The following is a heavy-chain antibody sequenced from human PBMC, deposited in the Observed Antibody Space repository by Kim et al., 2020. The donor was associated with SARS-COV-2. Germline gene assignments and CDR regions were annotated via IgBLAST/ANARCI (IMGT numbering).Heavy chain of an antibody. CDR3: ARDAGTSVLMVRCAGYFDL. CDR1: GGSISSSSYY. CDR2: IYYSGST. Sequence: SETLSLTCTVSGGSISSSSYYWGWIRQPPGKGLEWIGSIYYSGSTYYNPSLKSRVTISVDTSKNQFSLKLSSVTAADTAVYYCARDAGTSVLMVRCAGYFDLWGRGTLVTVSS. J-gene: IGHJ2*01. V-gene: IGHV4-39*07. D-gene: IGHD3-10*01.